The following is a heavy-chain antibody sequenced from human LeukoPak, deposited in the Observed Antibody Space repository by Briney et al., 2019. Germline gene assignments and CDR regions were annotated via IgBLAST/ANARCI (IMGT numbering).Heavy chain of an antibody. CDR1: GGSISSYY. D-gene: IGHD3-10*01. J-gene: IGHJ4*02. CDR2: IYYSGST. Sequence: SETLSLTCTVSGGSISSYYWSWIRQPPGKGLEWIGYIYYSGSTNYNPSLKSRVTISVDTSKNQFSLKLSSVTAADTPVYYCARDSITMVRGTGYYFDYWGQGTLVTVSS. CDR3: ARDSITMVRGTGYYFDY. V-gene: IGHV4-59*01.